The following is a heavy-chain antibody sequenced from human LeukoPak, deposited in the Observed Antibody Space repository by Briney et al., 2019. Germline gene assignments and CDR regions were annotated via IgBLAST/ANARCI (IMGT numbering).Heavy chain of an antibody. V-gene: IGHV3-48*04. CDR3: ARDYYDSSGYPLRY. D-gene: IGHD3-22*01. Sequence: PGGSLRLSCAASGFTFSSYSMNWVRQAPGKGLEWVSYISSSSSTIYYADSVKGRFTISRDNAKNSLYLQMNSPRAEDTAVYYCARDYYDSSGYPLRYWGQGTLVTVSS. CDR2: ISSSSSTI. J-gene: IGHJ4*02. CDR1: GFTFSSYS.